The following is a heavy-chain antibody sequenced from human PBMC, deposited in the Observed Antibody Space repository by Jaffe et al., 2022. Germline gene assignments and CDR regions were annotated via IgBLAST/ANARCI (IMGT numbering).Heavy chain of an antibody. CDR3: AKDINGDYHYYYMDV. Sequence: EVQLVESGGGLVQPGRSLRLSCAASGFTFDNYAMHWVRQAPGKGLEWVSGISWNSGRIGYADSVKGRFTISRDNAKNSLYLQMNSLRAEDTAFYYCAKDINGDYHYYYMDVWGKGTTVTVSS. CDR1: GFTFDNYA. D-gene: IGHD4-17*01. J-gene: IGHJ6*03. CDR2: ISWNSGRI. V-gene: IGHV3-9*01.